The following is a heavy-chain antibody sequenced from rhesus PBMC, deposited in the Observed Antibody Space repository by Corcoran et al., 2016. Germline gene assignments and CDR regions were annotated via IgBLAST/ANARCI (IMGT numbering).Heavy chain of an antibody. Sequence: QVQLQESGPGVVKPSETLSLTCAVSGGSISSGYDWSWIRQPPGKGLEWIGYIYGSRGSTNSNPSLKNRVTISKDASKNQFSLKLSSVTAADTAVYYCARSHTVGTVTNFDYWGQGVLVTVSS. J-gene: IGHJ4*01. CDR2: IYGSRGST. D-gene: IGHD5-24*01. V-gene: IGHV4-76*01. CDR3: ARSHTVGTVTNFDY. CDR1: GGSISSGYD.